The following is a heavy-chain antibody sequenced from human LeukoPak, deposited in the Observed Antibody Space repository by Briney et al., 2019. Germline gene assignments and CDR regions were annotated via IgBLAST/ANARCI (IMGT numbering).Heavy chain of an antibody. J-gene: IGHJ3*02. CDR2: ISTGGDDT. CDR3: ARSSRSWGVFDI. Sequence: GASLRLSCAASGFIFSDYTMSWVRQAPGKGLEWVSAISTGGDDTNYADSVKGRFTISRDSSKNTLSLHINSLRAEDTAIYYCARSSRSWGVFDIWGQGTMVTVPS. CDR1: GFIFSDYT. D-gene: IGHD7-27*01. V-gene: IGHV3-23*01.